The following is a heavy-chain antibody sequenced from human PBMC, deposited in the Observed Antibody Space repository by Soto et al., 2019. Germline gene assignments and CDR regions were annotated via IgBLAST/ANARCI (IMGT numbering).Heavy chain of an antibody. D-gene: IGHD2-2*01. CDR1: GASISDYF. V-gene: IGHV4-59*08. J-gene: IGHJ4*02. Sequence: PSETLSLTCTVSGASISDYFGSWIRQPPGKGLEYIGYIYHSGTTSYNPSLKSRVTISLDTSMNQFSLTLSSVTAADTAMYYCARLPAATEYYFDSWGQGALVTVSS. CDR2: IYHSGTT. CDR3: ARLPAATEYYFDS.